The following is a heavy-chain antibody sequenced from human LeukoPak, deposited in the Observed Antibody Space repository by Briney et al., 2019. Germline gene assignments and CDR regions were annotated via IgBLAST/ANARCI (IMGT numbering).Heavy chain of an antibody. J-gene: IGHJ6*02. D-gene: IGHD2/OR15-2a*01. V-gene: IGHV3-74*01. Sequence: GGSLRLSCAASGSTFSRYWMHWLRQGPGKGLVWVSRISTDGSSSTYADSVKGRFTISRDNGKNTLYLQMNSLRAEDTAVYYCASYLTSIPSGMDVWGQGTTVIVSS. CDR2: ISTDGSSS. CDR1: GSTFSRYW. CDR3: ASYLTSIPSGMDV.